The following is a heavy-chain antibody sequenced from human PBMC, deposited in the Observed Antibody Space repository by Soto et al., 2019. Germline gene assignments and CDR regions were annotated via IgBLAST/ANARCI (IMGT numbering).Heavy chain of an antibody. J-gene: IGHJ3*02. D-gene: IGHD2-21*01. Sequence: QGQLLQSGDEVKKPGASVRVSCRASGYDFTSYGISWVRQAPGQGLEWVSWNSAYNGKRDTAQKFQGRVTMTLDTYTDTAHMELGDLTSADTAVYYCARGRIVASIHDAFEIWGQGTMVAVSS. CDR1: GYDFTSYG. V-gene: IGHV1-18*01. CDR2: NSAYNGKR. CDR3: ARGRIVASIHDAFEI.